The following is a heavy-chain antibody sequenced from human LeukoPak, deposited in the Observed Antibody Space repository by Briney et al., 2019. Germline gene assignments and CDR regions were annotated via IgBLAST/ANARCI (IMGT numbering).Heavy chain of an antibody. Sequence: SETLSLTCPVSGDSIRDFYWNWIRQPPGGGLEWLGYIYYGGGIKYNHSLKSRVTISIDTSKNQLSLKLSSVTAADTAVYYCARDLYGGNSGYFDYWGRGTLVTVSS. CDR3: ARDLYGGNSGYFDY. J-gene: IGHJ4*02. CDR1: GDSIRDFY. CDR2: IYYGGGI. D-gene: IGHD4-23*01. V-gene: IGHV4-59*01.